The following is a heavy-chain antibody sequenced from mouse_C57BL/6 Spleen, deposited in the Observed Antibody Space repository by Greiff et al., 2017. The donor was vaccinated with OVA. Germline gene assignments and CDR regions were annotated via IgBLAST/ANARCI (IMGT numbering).Heavy chain of an antibody. D-gene: IGHD1-1*01. CDR2: IDLSDSYT. CDR3: ARRGYYGSSSYAMDY. J-gene: IGHJ4*01. V-gene: IGHV1-50*01. Sequence: QVQLQQPGAELVKPGASVKLSCKASGYTFTSYWMQWVKQRPGQGLEWIGEIDLSDSYTNYTQKFKGKATLTVDTSSSTADMQLSSLTSEDSAVYYCARRGYYGSSSYAMDYWGQGTSVTVSS. CDR1: GYTFTSYW.